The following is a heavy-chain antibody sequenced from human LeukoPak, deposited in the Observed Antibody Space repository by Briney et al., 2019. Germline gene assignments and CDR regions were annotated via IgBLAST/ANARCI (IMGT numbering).Heavy chain of an antibody. J-gene: IGHJ4*02. CDR2: IYYSGST. D-gene: IGHD1-26*01. CDR1: GGSISSSSYY. CDR3: AREASYSGSYTGGDY. V-gene: IGHV4-39*07. Sequence: SETLSLTCTVSGGSISSSSYYWGWIRQPPGKGLEWIGSIYYSGSTYYNPSLKSRVTISVDTSKNQFSLKLSSVTAADTAVYYCAREASYSGSYTGGDYWGQGTLVTVSS.